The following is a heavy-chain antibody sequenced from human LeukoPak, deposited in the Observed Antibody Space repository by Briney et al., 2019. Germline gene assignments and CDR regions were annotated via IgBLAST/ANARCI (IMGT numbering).Heavy chain of an antibody. CDR3: ATIKRGNIFGYFDF. CDR1: GGSISSHY. CDR2: LYDYGRT. V-gene: IGHV4-59*11. Sequence: SETLSLTCTVSGGSISSHYWSWIRQPPGKGLEWIGYLYDYGRTKHNPSLNSRLTLSADTSKNQFSLRLSSVTAADTAVYFCATIKRGNIFGYFDFWGQGILVAVSS. J-gene: IGHJ4*02. D-gene: IGHD5-18*01.